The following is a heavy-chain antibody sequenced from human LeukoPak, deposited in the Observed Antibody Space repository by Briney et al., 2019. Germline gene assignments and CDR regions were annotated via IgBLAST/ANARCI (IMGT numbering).Heavy chain of an antibody. J-gene: IGHJ5*02. V-gene: IGHV3-7*01. Sequence: GALRLFCAASGFTFSTYWMTWVRQAPGKGLEWVANIKQDGSEKKYEDSVKGRFTISRDNADNSLFLQMNSLRAEDTAVYYCARTHNYGYDHWGQGTLVTVSS. CDR1: GFTFSTYW. CDR2: IKQDGSEK. D-gene: IGHD5-24*01. CDR3: ARTHNYGYDH.